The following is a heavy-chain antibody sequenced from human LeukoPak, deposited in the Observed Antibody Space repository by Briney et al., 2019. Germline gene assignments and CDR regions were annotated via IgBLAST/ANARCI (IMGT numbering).Heavy chain of an antibody. CDR3: ARDRGSSGYYLFDY. CDR2: ISYDGSNK. Sequence: PGGSLRLSCAASGFTFSSNAMHCVRQAPGKGLEWVAVISYDGSNKYYADSVKGRFTISRDNSKNTLYLQMNSLRAEDTAVYYCARDRGSSGYYLFDYWGQGTLVTVSS. V-gene: IGHV3-30-3*01. CDR1: GFTFSSNA. D-gene: IGHD3-22*01. J-gene: IGHJ4*02.